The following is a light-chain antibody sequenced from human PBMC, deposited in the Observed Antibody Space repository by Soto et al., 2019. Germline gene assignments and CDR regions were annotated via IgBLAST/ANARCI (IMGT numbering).Light chain of an antibody. Sequence: QTVVTQPPSASGTPGQRVSISCSGSSSKIGRSYIYWYQKFPGTAPKLLIYRNDQRPSGVPDRFSGSKSGTSASQAISGLRSEDDADYYCATWDDSLEVVFGGGTKLTVL. CDR1: SSKIGRSY. V-gene: IGLV1-47*01. CDR2: RND. CDR3: ATWDDSLEVV. J-gene: IGLJ2*01.